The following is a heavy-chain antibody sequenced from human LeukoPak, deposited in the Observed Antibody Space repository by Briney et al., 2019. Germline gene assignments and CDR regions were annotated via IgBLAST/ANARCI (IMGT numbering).Heavy chain of an antibody. V-gene: IGHV3-21*01. J-gene: IGHJ4*02. CDR1: GFTFSSYS. D-gene: IGHD6-19*01. Sequence: GGSLRLSCAASGFTFSSYSMNWVRQAPGKGLESVSSISSSSSYIYYADSVKGRFTISRDNAKNSLYLQMNSLRAEDTAVYYCARDSSIAVAGTGFDYWGQGTLVTVSS. CDR3: ARDSSIAVAGTGFDY. CDR2: ISSSSSYI.